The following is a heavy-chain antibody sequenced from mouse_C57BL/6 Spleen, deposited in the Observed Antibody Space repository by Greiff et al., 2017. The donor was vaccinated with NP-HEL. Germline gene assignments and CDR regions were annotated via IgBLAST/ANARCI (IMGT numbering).Heavy chain of an antibody. V-gene: IGHV5-17*01. CDR2: ISSGSGTI. D-gene: IGHD1-1*01. Sequence: EVQLMESGGGLVKPGGSLKLSCAASGFTFSDYGMHWVRRAPEKGLEWVAYISSGSGTIYYADTVKGRFTFSRDNAYNTPFLQMTSLRSEDTAMYYCTKEVTTVVPFDYWGQGTTLTVSS. CDR1: GFTFSDYG. CDR3: TKEVTTVVPFDY. J-gene: IGHJ2*01.